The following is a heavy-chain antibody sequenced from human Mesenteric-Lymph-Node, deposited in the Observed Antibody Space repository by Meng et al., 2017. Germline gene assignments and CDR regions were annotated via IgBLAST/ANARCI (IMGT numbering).Heavy chain of an antibody. V-gene: IGHV6-1*01. D-gene: IGHD6-19*01. CDR1: GVSGTSNSAN. Sequence: QVQLQHPGPGLATPSQTLSLTCAIAGVSGTSNSANWNWLRQSPWSGLEWLGRTYYRSKWYNGYAVSGKSRININPDTSKNQFSLQLNSVTPEDTAMYYCARSGSSGWIDYWGQGTLVTVSS. CDR3: ARSGSSGWIDY. CDR2: TYYRSKWYN. J-gene: IGHJ4*02.